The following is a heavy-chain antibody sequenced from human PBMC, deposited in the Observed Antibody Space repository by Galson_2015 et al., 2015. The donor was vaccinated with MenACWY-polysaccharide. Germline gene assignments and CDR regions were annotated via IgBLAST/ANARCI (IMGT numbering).Heavy chain of an antibody. CDR3: ARLDSSGSFYFDY. CDR2: IFHSGST. D-gene: IGHD3-22*01. Sequence: ETLSLTCAVSGGSIISSNWWSWVRQPPGKGLEWIGEIFHSGSTKYIASLKSRASISVDKSKDQFSLELTSVTAADTAVYYCARLDSSGSFYFDYWGQGTQVTVSS. J-gene: IGHJ4*02. CDR1: GGSIISSNW. V-gene: IGHV4-4*02.